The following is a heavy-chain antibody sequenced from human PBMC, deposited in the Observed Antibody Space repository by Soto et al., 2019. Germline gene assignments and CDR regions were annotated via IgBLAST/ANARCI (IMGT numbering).Heavy chain of an antibody. J-gene: IGHJ2*01. CDR3: ATGSIAAAGADYWYFDL. V-gene: IGHV3-30*03. D-gene: IGHD6-13*01. CDR1: GFTFSSYG. Sequence: QVQLVESGGGVVQPGRSLRLSCAASGFTFSSYGMHWVRQAPGKGLEWVAVISYDGSNKYYADSVKGRFTISRDNSKNTLYLQMNSLRAEDTVVYYCATGSIAAAGADYWYFDLWGRGTLVTVSS. CDR2: ISYDGSNK.